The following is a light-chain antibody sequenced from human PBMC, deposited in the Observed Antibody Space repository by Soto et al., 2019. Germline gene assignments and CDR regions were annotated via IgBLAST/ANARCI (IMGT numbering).Light chain of an antibody. CDR3: HQYDSWT. CDR2: GAS. Sequence: EIVLTQSPGTLSLSPVERATLSGRASQSFNSIYLAWYQQKPGQAPRLLIYGASSRATGIPDRFSGSGSGTDFTLTISRLEPEDFAVYYCHQYDSWTFGQGTKVDIK. CDR1: QSFNSIY. J-gene: IGKJ1*01. V-gene: IGKV3-20*01.